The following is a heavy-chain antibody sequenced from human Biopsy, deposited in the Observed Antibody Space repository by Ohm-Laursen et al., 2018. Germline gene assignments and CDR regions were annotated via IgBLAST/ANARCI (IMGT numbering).Heavy chain of an antibody. Sequence: TLSLTCTVCSGFINLFYWGWTRQSPGKGLVWIGYINHSGHTNYNPSLKSRLTMSVDTSKNQFSLKLTSVTAADTAVYYCARDRIAYCTATSCDNFGLDVWGQGTTVTVSS. CDR1: SGFINLFY. V-gene: IGHV4-59*01. CDR3: ARDRIAYCTATSCDNFGLDV. D-gene: IGHD2-8*02. CDR2: INHSGHT. J-gene: IGHJ6*02.